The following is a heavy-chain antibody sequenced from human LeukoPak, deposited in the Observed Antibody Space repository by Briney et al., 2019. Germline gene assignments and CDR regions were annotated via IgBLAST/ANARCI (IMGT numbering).Heavy chain of an antibody. CDR2: INSDETTI. J-gene: IGHJ4*02. CDR1: GFTLSKHW. D-gene: IGHD1-26*01. V-gene: IGHV3-74*01. Sequence: PGGSLRLSCAASGFTLSKHWMHWVRQSPGKGLVWVSRINSDETTIQYADSVKGRFTISRDTAKNTLYLQMNSLRAEDTAVYYCARVIVGGTGFDCWGQETLVTVSS. CDR3: ARVIVGGTGFDC.